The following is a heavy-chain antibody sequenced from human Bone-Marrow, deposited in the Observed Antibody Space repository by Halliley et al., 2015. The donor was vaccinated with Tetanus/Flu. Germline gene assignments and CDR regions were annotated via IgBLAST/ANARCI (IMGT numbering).Heavy chain of an antibody. CDR3: APRRSVGTTYFEY. D-gene: IGHD1-26*01. J-gene: IGHJ4*02. Sequence: IIGSSGSKYYADSGKGRFPISRDNFKNPLYLQMNSWGDEDTALYSWAPRRSVGTTYFEYWGQGTRVTVSS. V-gene: IGHV3-23*01. CDR2: IIGSSGSK.